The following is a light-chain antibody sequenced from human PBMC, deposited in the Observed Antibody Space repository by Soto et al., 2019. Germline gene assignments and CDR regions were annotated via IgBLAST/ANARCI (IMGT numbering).Light chain of an antibody. V-gene: IGKV3-20*01. CDR3: QQYGNSPRYS. CDR2: ATS. Sequence: EIVLTQSPGTLSLSPGESVTLSCRASQSVRSLYLAWYQQKPGQAPRLLIYATSSRATGIPDRFIGSGSGTDFTLTIGSLEPEDFAVYYCQQYGNSPRYSFGQGTRLEIK. J-gene: IGKJ2*03. CDR1: QSVRSLY.